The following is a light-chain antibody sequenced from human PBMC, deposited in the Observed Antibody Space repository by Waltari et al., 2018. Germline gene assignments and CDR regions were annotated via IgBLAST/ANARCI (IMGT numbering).Light chain of an antibody. V-gene: IGKV3-15*01. J-gene: IGKJ1*01. CDR3: QQYNNWPPGT. CDR2: HAS. CDR1: QSICSS. Sequence: TVVTQSPVTLSVSPGERATLSCRTTQSICSSLAWYQQKPGQAPRLLIYHASTRATGIPARFSGSGSETEFTLTISSLQSEDFAVYYCQQYNNWPPGTFGQGTKVEV.